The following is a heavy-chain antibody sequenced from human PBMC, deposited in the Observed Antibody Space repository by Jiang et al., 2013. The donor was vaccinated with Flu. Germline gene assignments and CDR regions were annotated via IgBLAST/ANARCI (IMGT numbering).Heavy chain of an antibody. CDR3: ARRGYSASAGYDY. CDR2: IYPDDSET. V-gene: IGHV5-51*01. CDR1: YSFTNYW. Sequence: YSFTNYWIAWVRQMPGKGLEWMGIIYPDDSETRYSPSFHGQVTISVDKSINTASLQWNSLKASDTAIYYCARRGYSASAGYDYWGQGTLVTVSS. J-gene: IGHJ4*02. D-gene: IGHD2-2*02.